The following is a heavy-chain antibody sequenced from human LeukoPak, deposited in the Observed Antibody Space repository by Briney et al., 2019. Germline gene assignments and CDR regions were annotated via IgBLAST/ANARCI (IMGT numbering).Heavy chain of an antibody. D-gene: IGHD1-26*01. Sequence: SETLSLTCTVSGGSISSGGYYWSWIRQPPGKGLEWIGSIYHSGSTYYNPSLKSRVTISVDTSKNQFSLKLSSVTAADTAVYYCARSLEPYSGSPQNYWGQGTLVTVSS. CDR2: IYHSGST. CDR1: GGSISSGGYY. CDR3: ARSLEPYSGSPQNY. J-gene: IGHJ4*02. V-gene: IGHV4-30-2*03.